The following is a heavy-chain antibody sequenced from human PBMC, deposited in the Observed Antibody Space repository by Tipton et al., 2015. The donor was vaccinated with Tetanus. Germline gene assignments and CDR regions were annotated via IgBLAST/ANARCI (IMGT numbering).Heavy chain of an antibody. Sequence: TLSLTCTVSGGSISSYYWSWIRQPPGKGLEWIGYIYYSGSTNYNPSLKSRVTISVDTSKNQSSLKLSSVTAADTAVYYCARLGYDILTGYHYDYWGQGTLVTVSS. CDR1: GGSISSYY. J-gene: IGHJ4*02. CDR3: ARLGYDILTGYHYDY. V-gene: IGHV4-59*08. CDR2: IYYSGST. D-gene: IGHD3-9*01.